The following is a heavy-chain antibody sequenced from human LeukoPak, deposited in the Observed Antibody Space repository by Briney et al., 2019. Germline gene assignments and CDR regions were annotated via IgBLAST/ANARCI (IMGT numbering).Heavy chain of an antibody. CDR1: GFTFSSYS. CDR3: ARDAGNCSGGSCYSRPFDP. V-gene: IGHV3-21*01. CDR2: ISSSSSYI. J-gene: IGHJ5*02. Sequence: PGGSLRLSCAASGFTFSSYSMNWVRQAPGRGLEWVSSISSSSSYIYYADSVKGRFTISRDNAKNSLYLQMNGLRAEDTAVYYCARDAGNCSGGSCYSRPFDPWGQGTLVTVSS. D-gene: IGHD2-15*01.